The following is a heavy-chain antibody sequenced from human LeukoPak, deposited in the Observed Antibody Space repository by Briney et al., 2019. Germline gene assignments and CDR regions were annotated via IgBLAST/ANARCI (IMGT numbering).Heavy chain of an antibody. D-gene: IGHD3-3*01. CDR2: VNTDESRT. CDR3: ARLLSEWLLPNDY. J-gene: IGHJ4*02. V-gene: IGHV3-74*01. Sequence: PGGSLRLSCVASGFTFSNYWMHWVRQAPGKGLVWVSRVNTDESRTNYADSVKGRFTISRDNAKNTVYLQMNSLRAEDTAVYYCARLLSEWLLPNDYWGQGTLVTVSS. CDR1: GFTFSNYW.